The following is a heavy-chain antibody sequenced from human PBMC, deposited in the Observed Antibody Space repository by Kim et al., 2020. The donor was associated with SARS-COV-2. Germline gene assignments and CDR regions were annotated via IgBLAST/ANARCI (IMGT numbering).Heavy chain of an antibody. CDR2: IYYSGST. CDR1: GGSISSSSYY. D-gene: IGHD3-16*02. CDR3: ARLPVRLGELSLFGYYYYYNMDV. Sequence: LETLSLTCTVSGGSISSSSYYWGWIRQPPGKGLEWIGSIYYSGSTYYNPSLKSRVTISVDTSKNQFSLKLSSVTAADTAVYYCARLPVRLGELSLFGYYYYYNMDVWGQGTTVTVSS. J-gene: IGHJ6*02. V-gene: IGHV4-39*01.